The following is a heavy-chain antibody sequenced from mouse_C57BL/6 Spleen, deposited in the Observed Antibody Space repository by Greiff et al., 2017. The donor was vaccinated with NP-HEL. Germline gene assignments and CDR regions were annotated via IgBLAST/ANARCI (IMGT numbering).Heavy chain of an antibody. Sequence: VQLQQSGPELVKPGASVKISCKASGYSFTDYYMNWVKQSHGKSLEWIGVINPNYGTTSYNQKFKGKATLTVDQSSSTAYMQLNRLTSEDSADYYGEEEGYDYDDDPYDMDYWGKGTSVTVSS. V-gene: IGHV1-39*01. CDR2: INPNYGTT. CDR3: EEEGYDYDDDPYDMDY. J-gene: IGHJ4*01. D-gene: IGHD2-4*01. CDR1: GYSFTDYY.